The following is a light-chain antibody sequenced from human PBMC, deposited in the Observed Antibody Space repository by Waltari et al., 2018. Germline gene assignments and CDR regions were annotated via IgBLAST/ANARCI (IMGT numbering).Light chain of an antibody. CDR3: QTGGHGTWV. CDR2: VNSDGSH. J-gene: IGLJ3*02. V-gene: IGLV4-69*01. Sequence: SASASLGASVKLTCTLSSGPISHVFAWPQQHPRKGPRYLMKVNSDGSHSKGGDIPDCFSGSSSGAERYLTIASLPSEDEADYYCQTGGHGTWVFGGGTKLTVL. CDR1: SGPISHV.